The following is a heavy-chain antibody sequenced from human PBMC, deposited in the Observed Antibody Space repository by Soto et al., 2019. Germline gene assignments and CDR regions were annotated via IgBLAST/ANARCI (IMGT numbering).Heavy chain of an antibody. D-gene: IGHD6-13*01. V-gene: IGHV1-69*06. Sequence: QVHLEKPGSEVKKSGSSVKVSCKASGYSFSSHAITWVRQAPGQGLEWRGGIIPVFGTPSYAQKFQGRVTISADKSTNTSSLELRSLRSEDTAVYYCARGGALSTSWYWGDGLDSWGQGTQVTVSS. J-gene: IGHJ4*02. CDR1: GYSFSSHA. CDR3: ARGGALSTSWYWGDGLDS. CDR2: IIPVFGTP.